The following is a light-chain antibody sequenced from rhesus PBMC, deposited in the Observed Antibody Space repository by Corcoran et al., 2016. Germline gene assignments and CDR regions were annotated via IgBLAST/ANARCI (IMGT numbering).Light chain of an antibody. V-gene: IGKV1-36*02. CDR1: QGISDY. CDR3: LQGYSTPFT. J-gene: IGKJ3*01. Sequence: DIQMTQSPSSLSASVGDRVTITCRASQGISDYLSWYQQKPGKAPKRLIYAASSLESGVPSRFSGSGSETVFTLTLSSLKPEDFAAYYCLQGYSTPFTFGPGTKLDIK. CDR2: AAS.